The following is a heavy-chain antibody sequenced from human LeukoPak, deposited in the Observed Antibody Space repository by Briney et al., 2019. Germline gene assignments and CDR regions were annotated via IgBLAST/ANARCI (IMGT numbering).Heavy chain of an antibody. CDR1: GFTVSSNY. Sequence: GGSLRLSCAASGFTVSSNYMSWVRQAPGKGLEWVSVIYSGGSTYYADSVKGRFTISRDNSKNTLYLQMNSLRAEDTAVYYRARGLTYDYLPWWGQGTLVTVSS. J-gene: IGHJ4*02. V-gene: IGHV3-53*01. CDR3: ARGLTYDYLPW. D-gene: IGHD3-16*01. CDR2: IYSGGST.